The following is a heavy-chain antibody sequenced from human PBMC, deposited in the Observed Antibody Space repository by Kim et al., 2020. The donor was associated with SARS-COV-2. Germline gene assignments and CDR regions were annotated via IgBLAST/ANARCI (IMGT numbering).Heavy chain of an antibody. V-gene: IGHV3-74*01. D-gene: IGHD2-8*01. Sequence: SAASWKGRFTISRDNAKNTLYLHLNSRRAEDTALYYCARPLSGTNCYDNWGQGTLVTVSS. J-gene: IGHJ4*02. CDR3: ARPLSGTNCYDN.